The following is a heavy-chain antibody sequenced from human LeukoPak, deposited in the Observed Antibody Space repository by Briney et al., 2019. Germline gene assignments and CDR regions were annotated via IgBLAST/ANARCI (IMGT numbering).Heavy chain of an antibody. CDR3: ARIGYCSGTYCYGFDY. V-gene: IGHV3-7*01. Sequence: GGSLRLSCAVSGFTFSSYWMSWVRQAPGKGLEWVANIKQEGSEKHYVDSMKGRFTISGDNAKNSLYLQMNSLRAEDTAVYYCARIGYCSGTYCYGFDYWGQGTLVTVSS. J-gene: IGHJ4*02. CDR2: IKQEGSEK. CDR1: GFTFSSYW. D-gene: IGHD2-2*01.